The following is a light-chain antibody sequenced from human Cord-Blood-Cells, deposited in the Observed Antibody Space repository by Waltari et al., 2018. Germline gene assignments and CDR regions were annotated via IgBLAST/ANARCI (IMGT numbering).Light chain of an antibody. J-gene: IGKJ4*01. CDR3: QQYDNLPLT. CDR2: DAS. V-gene: IGKV1-33*01. Sequence: DIQMTQLPSSLSASVGDRLTITCKASQDISNYLNWYKQKPGKAPKLLIYDASNLETGVPSRFSGSGSGTDFTFTISSLQPEDIATYYCQQYDNLPLTFGGGTKVEIK. CDR1: QDISNY.